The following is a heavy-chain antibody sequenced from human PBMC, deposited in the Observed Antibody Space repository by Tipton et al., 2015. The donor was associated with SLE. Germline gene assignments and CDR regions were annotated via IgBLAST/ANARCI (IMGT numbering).Heavy chain of an antibody. CDR2: IYYSGST. CDR1: GGSISSSSYY. CDR3: AREYYDTLTGYRLDAFDI. J-gene: IGHJ3*02. Sequence: TLSLTCTVSGGSISSSSYYWGWIRQPPGKGLEWIGYIYYSGSTNYNPALKSRVTISVDTSKNQFSLKLSSVTAADTAVYYCAREYYDTLTGYRLDAFDIWGQGTMVTVSS. V-gene: IGHV4-61*01. D-gene: IGHD3-9*01.